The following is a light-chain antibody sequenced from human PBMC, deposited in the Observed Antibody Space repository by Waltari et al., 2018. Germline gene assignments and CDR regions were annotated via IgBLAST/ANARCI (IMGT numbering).Light chain of an antibody. Sequence: DIQMTLFPYALASSVGHRETLTCRASQDIITWLAWYQQKPGKAPKLLIFKASSLESGVPSRFSGSGSGTEFTLTISSLQPDDFATYYCQQYNSYSTTFGGGTKVEVK. CDR1: QDIITW. CDR3: QQYNSYSTT. V-gene: IGKV1-5*03. J-gene: IGKJ4*01. CDR2: KAS.